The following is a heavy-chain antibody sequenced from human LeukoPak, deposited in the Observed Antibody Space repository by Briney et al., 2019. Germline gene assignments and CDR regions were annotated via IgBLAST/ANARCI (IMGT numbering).Heavy chain of an antibody. Sequence: TGGPLRLSCAASGFTFSSYAMSWVRQAPGKGLEWVSAISGSGGTTYYADSVKGRFTISRDNSKNTLYLQMNSLRAEDTAVYYCAKGYCTNGVCYFDYWGQGTLVTVSS. V-gene: IGHV3-23*01. CDR1: GFTFSSYA. D-gene: IGHD2-8*01. CDR3: AKGYCTNGVCYFDY. J-gene: IGHJ4*02. CDR2: ISGSGGTT.